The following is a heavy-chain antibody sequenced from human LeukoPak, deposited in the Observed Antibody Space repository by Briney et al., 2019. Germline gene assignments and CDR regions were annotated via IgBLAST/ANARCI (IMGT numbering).Heavy chain of an antibody. CDR2: ISSSSSYI. Sequence: GGSLRLSCAASGFTFSSYSMNWLRQAPGKGLEWVSSISSSSSYIYYADSVKGRFTISRDNAKNSLYLQMNSLRAEDTAVYYCASDYSPHAFDIWGQGTMVTVSS. CDR1: GFTFSSYS. CDR3: ASDYSPHAFDI. D-gene: IGHD4-11*01. J-gene: IGHJ3*02. V-gene: IGHV3-21*01.